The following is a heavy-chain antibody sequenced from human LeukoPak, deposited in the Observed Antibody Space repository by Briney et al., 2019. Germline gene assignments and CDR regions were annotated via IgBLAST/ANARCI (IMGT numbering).Heavy chain of an antibody. D-gene: IGHD6-13*01. CDR2: ISAYNGNT. Sequence: ASVKVFCKASGYTFTSNGISWVRQAPGQGLECMGWISAYNGNTNYAQKVQGRVTMTTDTSTSTGYMELRSLRSDDTAVYYCARVAATIYWYYGMDVWGQGTTVTVPS. J-gene: IGHJ6*02. CDR1: GYTFTSNG. CDR3: ARVAATIYWYYGMDV. V-gene: IGHV1-18*01.